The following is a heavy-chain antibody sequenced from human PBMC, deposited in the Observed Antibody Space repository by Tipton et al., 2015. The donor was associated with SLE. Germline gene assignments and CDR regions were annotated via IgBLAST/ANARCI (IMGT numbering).Heavy chain of an antibody. V-gene: IGHV4-59*01. J-gene: IGHJ4*02. D-gene: IGHD4-17*01. CDR1: GGSISNYY. CDR2: IHYTGST. CDR3: ARGSGYGDSHLDL. Sequence: TLSLTSTVSGGSISNYYWSWFRQPPGKRLEWIGYIHYTGSTNYNPSLKSRVTISVDTSKNQFSLRLTSVAAADTAVYYCARGSGYGDSHLDLWSQGTLVTVSS.